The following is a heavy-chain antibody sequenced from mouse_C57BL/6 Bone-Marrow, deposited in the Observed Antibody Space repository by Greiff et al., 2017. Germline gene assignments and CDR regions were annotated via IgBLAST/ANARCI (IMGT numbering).Heavy chain of an antibody. CDR3: ARSHIYYYGSTFAY. D-gene: IGHD1-1*01. CDR1: GYAFSSSW. CDR2: IYPGDGDT. V-gene: IGHV1-82*01. Sequence: QVQLKQSGPELVKPGASVKISCKASGYAFSSSWMNWVKQRPGKGLEWIGRIYPGDGDTNYNGKFKGKATLTADKSSSTAYMQLSSLTSEDSAVSFCARSHIYYYGSTFAYWGQGTLVTVSA. J-gene: IGHJ3*01.